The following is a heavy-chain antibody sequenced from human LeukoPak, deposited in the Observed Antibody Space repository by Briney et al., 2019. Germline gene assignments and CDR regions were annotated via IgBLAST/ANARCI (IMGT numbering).Heavy chain of an antibody. D-gene: IGHD6-6*01. CDR1: GGSINNNAYY. CDR2: VYYNGNT. J-gene: IGHJ4*02. V-gene: IGHV4-31*03. CDR3: ARVDPDSSSTLEVFDY. Sequence: PSETLSLTCTVSGGSINNNAYYWSWIRQHPGKGLEWIGDVYYNGNTHNNPSLKSRLAISLDTSKNQFSLKLSSVTAADTAVYYCARVDPDSSSTLEVFDYWGQGTLVTVSS.